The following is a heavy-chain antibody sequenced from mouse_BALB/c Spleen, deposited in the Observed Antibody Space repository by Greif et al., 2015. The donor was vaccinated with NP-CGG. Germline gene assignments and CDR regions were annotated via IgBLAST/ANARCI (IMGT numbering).Heavy chain of an antibody. J-gene: IGHJ4*01. CDR3: ARNYEGDYYAMDY. V-gene: IGHV2-2*02. D-gene: IGHD2-12*01. Sequence: QVQLQQSGPGLVQPSQSLSITCTVSGFSLTSYGVHWVRQSPGKGLEWLGVIWSGGSTDHNAAFISRLSISKDNSKSQVFFKMNSLQANDTAIYYCARNYEGDYYAMDYWGQGTSVTVSS. CDR1: GFSLTSYG. CDR2: IWSGGST.